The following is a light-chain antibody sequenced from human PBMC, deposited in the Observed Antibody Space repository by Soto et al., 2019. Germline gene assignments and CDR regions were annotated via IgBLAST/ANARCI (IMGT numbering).Light chain of an antibody. J-gene: IGLJ3*02. CDR2: GNR. Sequence: QSVLTQPPSVSGAPGQRVTISCAGSGSNIGASYDVHWYQQLPGAAPKLVIFGNRNRPSGVPERFSGSKSGTSASLAITGLQAEDEADYYCQAYDYSLTAFVFGGGTKLTVL. CDR1: GSNIGASYD. CDR3: QAYDYSLTAFV. V-gene: IGLV1-40*01.